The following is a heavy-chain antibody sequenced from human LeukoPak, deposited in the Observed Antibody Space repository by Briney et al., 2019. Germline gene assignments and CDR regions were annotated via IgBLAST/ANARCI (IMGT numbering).Heavy chain of an antibody. J-gene: IGHJ6*03. CDR3: ASLEGYCSGGSCRSYYYYYYMDV. D-gene: IGHD2-15*01. CDR1: GGSFSGYY. Sequence: SETLSLTCAVYGGSFSGYYWSWIRQPPGKGLEWIGEINHSGSTNYNPSLKSRVTISVDTSKNQFSLKLSSVTAADTAVYYCASLEGYCSGGSCRSYYYYYYMDVWGKGTTVTVSS. CDR2: INHSGST. V-gene: IGHV4-34*01.